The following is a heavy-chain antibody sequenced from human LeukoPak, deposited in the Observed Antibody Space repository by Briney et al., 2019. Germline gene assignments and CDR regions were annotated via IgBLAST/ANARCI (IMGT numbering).Heavy chain of an antibody. J-gene: IGHJ6*02. CDR2: IQHDGTEK. V-gene: IGHV3-7*01. CDR1: GFTFRSYW. D-gene: IGHD5-12*01. Sequence: GGSLRLSCAASGFTFRSYWMSWVRQAPGKGLEWVANIQHDGTEKSYIDSVQGRFTISRDNAKTSLYLQMNSLRAEDTAVYYCARDSTVATYYGVDVWGQGTTVTVSS. CDR3: ARDSTVATYYGVDV.